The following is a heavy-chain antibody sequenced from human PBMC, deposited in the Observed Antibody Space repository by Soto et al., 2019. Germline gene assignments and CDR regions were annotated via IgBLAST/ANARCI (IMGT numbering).Heavy chain of an antibody. Sequence: ASVKVSCKASGYTFTSYAMHWVRQAPGQRLEWMGWINAGNGNTKYXXXXXXXXXXXXXXXXXXAYMELSSLRSEDXAVYYCARDLGGWPDYWGQGTLVTXSS. J-gene: IGHJ4*02. CDR1: GYTFTSYA. CDR3: ARDLGGWPDY. V-gene: IGHV1-3*01. D-gene: IGHD2-15*01. CDR2: INAGNGNT.